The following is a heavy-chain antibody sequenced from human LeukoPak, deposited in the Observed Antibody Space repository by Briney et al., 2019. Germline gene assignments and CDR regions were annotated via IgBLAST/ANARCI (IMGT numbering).Heavy chain of an antibody. J-gene: IGHJ5*02. CDR3: ATLAHIVVVPAATYNWFDP. D-gene: IGHD2-2*01. Sequence: GGSLRLFCAASGLTFSSYSMNWVRQAPGKGLEWVSSISSSSSYIYYADSVKGRFTISRDNAKNSLYLQMNSLRAEDTAVYYCATLAHIVVVPAATYNWFDPWGQGTLVTVSS. CDR1: GLTFSSYS. CDR2: ISSSSSYI. V-gene: IGHV3-21*01.